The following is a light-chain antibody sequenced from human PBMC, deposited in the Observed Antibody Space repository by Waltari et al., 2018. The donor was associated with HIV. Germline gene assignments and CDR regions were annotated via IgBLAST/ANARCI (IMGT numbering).Light chain of an antibody. J-gene: IGLJ3*02. CDR3: QSYDSSLSGWV. V-gene: IGLV2-8*01. CDR1: SSDVGGYNY. CDR2: DVS. Sequence: QSALTQPPSASGSPGQSVTIPCTGTSSDVGGYNYVSWYQQHPGKAPTLMIFDVSKRPSGVPDRFSGSKSGTSASLAITGLQAEDEADYYCQSYDSSLSGWVFGGGTKLTVL.